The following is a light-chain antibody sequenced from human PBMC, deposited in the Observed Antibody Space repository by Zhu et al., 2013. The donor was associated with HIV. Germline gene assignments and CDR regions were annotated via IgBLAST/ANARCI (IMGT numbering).Light chain of an antibody. Sequence: AIHLTQSPSSLSASIGDRVTITCRASQGIGSALAWYQQNPGKPPKILIYDASTLEGGVPSKFSGSGSGTDFTLAISSLQPEDFATYYCQQFNSYPLTFGGGTKVEIK. CDR3: QQFNSYPLT. CDR1: QGIGSA. CDR2: DAS. J-gene: IGKJ4*01. V-gene: IGKV1-13*02.